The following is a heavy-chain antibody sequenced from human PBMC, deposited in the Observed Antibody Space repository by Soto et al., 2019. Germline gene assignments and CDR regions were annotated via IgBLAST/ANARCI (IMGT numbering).Heavy chain of an antibody. CDR2: VHYSGNT. CDR3: ARHIRYSGSDPSPWAMDV. Sequence: QLQLQESGPGVVKSSETLSLTCTVSGGSISSSSYYWGWIRQPPGKGLEWIGSVHYSGNTYYSSSLMSRVGISADTSKNQLYLKLAYVTASDTAVYYCARHIRYSGSDPSPWAMDVWGQGTTVTVSS. J-gene: IGHJ6*02. CDR1: GGSISSSSYY. D-gene: IGHD5-12*01. V-gene: IGHV4-39*01.